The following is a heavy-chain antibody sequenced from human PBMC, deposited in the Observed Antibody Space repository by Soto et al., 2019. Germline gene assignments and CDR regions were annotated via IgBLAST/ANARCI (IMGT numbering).Heavy chain of an antibody. J-gene: IGHJ3*02. V-gene: IGHV3-53*04. D-gene: IGHD2-8*02. CDR1: GFTVSSNY. CDR3: ARGLQDWWPDAFDI. Sequence: EVQLVESGGGLVQPGGSLRLSCAASGFTVSSNYMSWVRQAPGKGLEWVSIVYGGGGTYYADSVKGRFTISRHISKNTLYLQMNSLRVEDTAVYYCARGLQDWWPDAFDIWGQGTIVTVSS. CDR2: VYGGGGT.